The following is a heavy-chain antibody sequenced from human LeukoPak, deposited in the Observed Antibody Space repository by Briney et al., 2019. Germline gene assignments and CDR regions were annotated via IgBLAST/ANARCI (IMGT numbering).Heavy chain of an antibody. CDR2: INPNSGGT. CDR3: AREGPYSSSWDFDY. J-gene: IGHJ4*02. Sequence: ASVKVSCKASGYTFTGYYMHWVRQAPGQGLEWMGWINPNSGGTNYAQKFQGWVTMTRDTSISTAHMELSRLRSDDTAVYYCAREGPYSSSWDFDYWGQGTLVTVSS. V-gene: IGHV1-2*04. D-gene: IGHD6-13*01. CDR1: GYTFTGYY.